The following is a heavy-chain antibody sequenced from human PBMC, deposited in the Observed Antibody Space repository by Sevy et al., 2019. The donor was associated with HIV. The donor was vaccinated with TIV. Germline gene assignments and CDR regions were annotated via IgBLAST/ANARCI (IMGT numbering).Heavy chain of an antibody. CDR2: IIPMLGIT. J-gene: IGHJ4*02. CDR1: GGSFSNYA. D-gene: IGHD3-3*01. Sequence: ASVKVSCKASGGSFSNYALNWVRQAPGQGLEWMGGIIPMLGITNYAQKFQGRVTITADTSTTTVYMALYSLRSEDTAVYYCARSGCVSDFWSASPAVYWGQGTLVNVSS. V-gene: IGHV1-69*10. CDR3: ARSGCVSDFWSASPAVY.